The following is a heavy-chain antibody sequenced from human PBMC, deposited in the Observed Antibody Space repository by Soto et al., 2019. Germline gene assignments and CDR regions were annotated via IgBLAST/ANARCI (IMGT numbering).Heavy chain of an antibody. Sequence: SETLSLTCTVSGGSISSGDYYWSWIRQPPGKGLEWIGYIYYSGSTYYNPSLKSRVTISVDTSKNQFSLKLSSVTAADTAVYYFAGLKYFHSSDYLVHWGQGNRVTVSS. V-gene: IGHV4-30-4*01. CDR3: AGLKYFHSSDYLVH. CDR1: GGSISSGDYY. J-gene: IGHJ4*02. D-gene: IGHD3-22*01. CDR2: IYYSGST.